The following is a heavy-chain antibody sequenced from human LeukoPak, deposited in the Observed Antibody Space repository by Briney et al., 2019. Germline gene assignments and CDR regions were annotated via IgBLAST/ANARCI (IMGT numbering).Heavy chain of an antibody. J-gene: IGHJ5*02. CDR1: KFTFSSYA. D-gene: IGHD5-18*01. CDR3: ARGFGAYSYTKNDL. Sequence: GGSLRLSCAASKFTFSSYAMHWVRQAPGKGLEWVAVISYDGSNKYYADSVKGRFTSSRDNAENSLYLQMNSLRDEDTAVYYCARGFGAYSYTKNDLWGRGTLVTVSS. V-gene: IGHV3-30-3*01. CDR2: ISYDGSNK.